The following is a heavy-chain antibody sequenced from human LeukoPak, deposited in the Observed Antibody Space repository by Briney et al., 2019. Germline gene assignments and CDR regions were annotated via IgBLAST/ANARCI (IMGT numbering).Heavy chain of an antibody. J-gene: IGHJ6*03. CDR3: AREYYFYHMDG. V-gene: IGHV3-30*02. Sequence: PGGSLRVSCAASGCTFSSYSMNWVRQAPGKGLEWVAFIRYDGSNKYYADSVKGRFTISRDNSKNTLYLHVNSLRGDDTAVYYCAREYYFYHMDGWVKGSTVTVSS. CDR2: IRYDGSNK. CDR1: GCTFSSYS.